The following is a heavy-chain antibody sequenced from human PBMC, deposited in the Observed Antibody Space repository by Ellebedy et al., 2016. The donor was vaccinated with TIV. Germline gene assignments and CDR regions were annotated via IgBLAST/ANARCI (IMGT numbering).Heavy chain of an antibody. D-gene: IGHD3-10*01. CDR3: ARGVGSGPSNWFDS. J-gene: IGHJ5*01. CDR2: FNPHSGRV. Sequence: ASVKVSCXASGYDFTSAYYMHWVRQAPGQGLEWMGCFNPHSGRVKFGQRFQGRVTMTGDRSISSAFLELTTLRSDDTAIYYCARGVGSGPSNWFDSWGQGTLVTVSS. V-gene: IGHV1-2*02. CDR1: GYDFTSAYY.